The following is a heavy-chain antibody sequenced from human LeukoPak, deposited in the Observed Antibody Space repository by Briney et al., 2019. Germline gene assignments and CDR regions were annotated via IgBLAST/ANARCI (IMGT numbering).Heavy chain of an antibody. D-gene: IGHD1-26*01. V-gene: IGHV4-61*08. CDR1: GGSISSGGYY. Sequence: PSETLSLTCTVSGGSISSGGYYWSWIRQHPGKGLEWIGYIYYSGSTNYNPSLKSRVTISVDTSKHQFSLKLSSVTAADTAVYYCARRNSGSYYYYGMDVWGQGTTATVSS. CDR3: ARRNSGSYYYYGMDV. J-gene: IGHJ6*02. CDR2: IYYSGST.